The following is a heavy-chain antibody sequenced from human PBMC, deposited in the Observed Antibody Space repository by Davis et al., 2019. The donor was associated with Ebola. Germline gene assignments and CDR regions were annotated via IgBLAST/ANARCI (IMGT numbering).Heavy chain of an antibody. CDR1: GFTFSSYS. V-gene: IGHV3-21*01. D-gene: IGHD2-15*01. Sequence: GASLKISCAASGFTFSSYSMNWVRQAPGKGLEWVSSISSSSSYIYYADSVKGRFTISRDNAKNSLYLQMNSLRAEDTAVYYCARALGYCSGGSCSFDYWGQGTLVTVSS. CDR3: ARALGYCSGGSCSFDY. J-gene: IGHJ4*02. CDR2: ISSSSSYI.